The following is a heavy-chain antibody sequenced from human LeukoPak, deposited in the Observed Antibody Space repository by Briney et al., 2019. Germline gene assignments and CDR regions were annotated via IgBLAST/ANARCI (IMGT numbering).Heavy chain of an antibody. CDR3: ARTYGSGSSY. V-gene: IGHV3-48*03. J-gene: IGHJ4*02. CDR2: IHPSAKII. D-gene: IGHD3-10*01. Sequence: PGGSLRLSCTASGFTFSGYNMNWVRQAPGKGLEWVSYIHPSAKIIYYADSVKGRFTISRDNARNSLYLQMNSLRDEDTAIYYCARTYGSGSSYWGQGTLVTVSS. CDR1: GFTFSGYN.